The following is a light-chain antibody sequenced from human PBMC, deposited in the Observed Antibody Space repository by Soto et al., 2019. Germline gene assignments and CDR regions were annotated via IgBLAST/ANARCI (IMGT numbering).Light chain of an antibody. CDR1: SSNIGAGYD. CDR3: QSYDGSLSGHVV. Sequence: QSVLTQPPSVSGAPGQRVTISCTGSSSNIGAGYDVHWYQQLPGTAPKLLIYGNSNRPSGVPDQFSGSKSGTSASLAITGLQAEDEADYYCQSYDGSLSGHVVFGGGTKLTVL. V-gene: IGLV1-40*01. J-gene: IGLJ2*01. CDR2: GNS.